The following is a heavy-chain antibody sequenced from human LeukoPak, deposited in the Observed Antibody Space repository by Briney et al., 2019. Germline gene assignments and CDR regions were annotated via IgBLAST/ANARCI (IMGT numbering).Heavy chain of an antibody. Sequence: TGGSLRLSCAASGFTFSSFNMNWVRQAPRKGLEWVSSITSSSSFIYYGDSVKGRFTISRDNAKNSLFLQMNSLRAEDTAVYYCARASWYSSGWYEDSPFDYWGQGTLVTVSS. CDR2: ITSSSSFI. CDR1: GFTFSSFN. V-gene: IGHV3-21*01. D-gene: IGHD6-19*01. CDR3: ARASWYSSGWYEDSPFDY. J-gene: IGHJ4*02.